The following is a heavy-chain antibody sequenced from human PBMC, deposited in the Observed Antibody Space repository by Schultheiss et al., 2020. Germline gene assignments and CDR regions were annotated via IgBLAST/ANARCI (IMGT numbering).Heavy chain of an antibody. J-gene: IGHJ6*02. CDR1: GFTFSSYS. V-gene: IGHV3-23*01. CDR2: ISGSGGST. Sequence: GGSLRLSCAASGFTFSSYSMNWVRQAPGKGLEWVSAISGSGGSTYYADSVKGRLTISRDNSKNTLYLQMSSLRGDDTAVYYCARSAAILGGMDVWGQGTTVTVSS. D-gene: IGHD3-9*01. CDR3: ARSAAILGGMDV.